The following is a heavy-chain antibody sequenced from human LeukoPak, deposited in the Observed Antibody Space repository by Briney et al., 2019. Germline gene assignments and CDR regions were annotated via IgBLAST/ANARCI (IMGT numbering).Heavy chain of an antibody. D-gene: IGHD6-6*01. CDR1: GFTFDDYA. Sequence: PGRSLRLSCAASGFTFDDYAMHWVRQAPGKGLEWVSGISWNSGSIVYADSVKGRFTISRDNAKNSLYLQMNSLRAEDTALYYCAKAVYSSSPPPYYFDYWGQGTLVTVSS. CDR2: ISWNSGSI. V-gene: IGHV3-9*01. CDR3: AKAVYSSSPPPYYFDY. J-gene: IGHJ4*02.